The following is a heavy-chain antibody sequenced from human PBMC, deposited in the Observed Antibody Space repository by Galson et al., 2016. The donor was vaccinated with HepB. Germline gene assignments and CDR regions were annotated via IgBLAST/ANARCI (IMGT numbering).Heavy chain of an antibody. CDR1: GFTVSGSY. CDR3: ARDGNHGYDMDY. CDR2: IYSGGST. D-gene: IGHD1-14*01. V-gene: IGHV3-53*01. Sequence: SLRLSCAASGFTVSGSYMSWVRQAPGKGLEWVSVIYSGGSTYYADSVKGRFTISRDNAKNSLYLQMNSLRDEDTAIYFCARDGNHGYDMDYWGQGTLVTVSS. J-gene: IGHJ4*02.